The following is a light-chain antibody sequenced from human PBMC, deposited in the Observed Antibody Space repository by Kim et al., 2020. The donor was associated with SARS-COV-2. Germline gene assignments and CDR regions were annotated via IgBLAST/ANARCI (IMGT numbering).Light chain of an antibody. CDR3: SSYTTSNSWV. Sequence: GQSISISCTETSSDVGYYNYVSWYQQHPGKAPKLMIYDVSKRPSGVSNRFSGSKSGNTASLTVSGLQAEDEADYYCSSYTTSNSWVFGGGTQLTVL. V-gene: IGLV2-14*03. CDR1: SSDVGYYNY. CDR2: DVS. J-gene: IGLJ3*02.